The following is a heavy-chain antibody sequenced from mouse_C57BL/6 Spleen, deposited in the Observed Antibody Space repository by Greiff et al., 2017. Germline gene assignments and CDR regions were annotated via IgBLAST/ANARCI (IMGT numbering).Heavy chain of an antibody. J-gene: IGHJ1*03. D-gene: IGHD1-1*01. CDR1: GYTFTSYG. CDR2: IYPRSGNT. Sequence: QVQLQQSGAELARPGPSVKLSCKASGYTFTSYGISWVKQRTGQGLERIGEIYPRSGNTYYNEKFKGKATLTADKASSRAYMELRSLTSENSAVYFCAIRMTTVVATSGYFDVWGTGTTVTVSS. V-gene: IGHV1-81*01. CDR3: AIRMTTVVATSGYFDV.